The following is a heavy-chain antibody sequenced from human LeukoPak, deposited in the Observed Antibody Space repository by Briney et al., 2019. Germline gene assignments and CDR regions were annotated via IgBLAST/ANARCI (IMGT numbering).Heavy chain of an antibody. CDR1: GYTFTSYG. D-gene: IGHD5-12*01. J-gene: IGHJ5*02. Sequence: EASVNVSCKASGYTFTSYGISWVRQAPGQGLEWMGWISAYNGNTNYAQKLQGRVTMTTDTSTSTAYMELRSLRSDDTAVYYCARFHGLGYSGYEQWGFDPWGQGTLVTVSS. V-gene: IGHV1-18*01. CDR3: ARFHGLGYSGYEQWGFDP. CDR2: ISAYNGNT.